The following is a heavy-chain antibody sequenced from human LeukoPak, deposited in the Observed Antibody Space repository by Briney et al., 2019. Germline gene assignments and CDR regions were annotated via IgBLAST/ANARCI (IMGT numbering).Heavy chain of an antibody. Sequence: PGGPLRLSCAASGFTVSSNYMSWVRQAPGKGLEWVSVIYSGDNTYYADSVKGRFTISRDISKNTLYLQMNSLRAEDTAVYYCARVHLPYGSGSYPLDYWGQGTLVTVSS. J-gene: IGHJ4*02. CDR3: ARVHLPYGSGSYPLDY. D-gene: IGHD3-10*01. V-gene: IGHV3-66*01. CDR1: GFTVSSNY. CDR2: IYSGDNT.